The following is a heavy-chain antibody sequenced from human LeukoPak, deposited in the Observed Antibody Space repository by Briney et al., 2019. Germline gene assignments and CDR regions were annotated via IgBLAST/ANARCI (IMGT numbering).Heavy chain of an antibody. CDR3: ARKLGYCSSTSCYYWFDP. CDR1: GYTFTSYD. D-gene: IGHD2-2*01. V-gene: IGHV1-8*03. CDR2: MNPNSGNT. Sequence: ASVKVSCKASGYTFTSYDINWVRQATGQGLEWMGWMNPNSGNTGYAQKFQGRVTITRNTSISTAYMALSSLRSEDTAVYYCARKLGYCSSTSCYYWFDPWGQGTLVTVSS. J-gene: IGHJ5*02.